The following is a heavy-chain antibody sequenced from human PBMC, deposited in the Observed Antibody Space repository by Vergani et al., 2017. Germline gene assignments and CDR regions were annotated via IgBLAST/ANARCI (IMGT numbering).Heavy chain of an antibody. Sequence: EVQLVESGGGLVQPGGSLRLSCAASGFTFSSYSMNWVRQAPGKGLEWVSYISSSSSTIYYADSVKGRFTISRDNAKNSLYLQMNSLRAEDTAVYYCAKDRSTSRYGMDVWGQGTTVTVSS. CDR2: ISSSSSTI. CDR1: GFTFSSYS. J-gene: IGHJ6*02. D-gene: IGHD2/OR15-2a*01. CDR3: AKDRSTSRYGMDV. V-gene: IGHV3-48*01.